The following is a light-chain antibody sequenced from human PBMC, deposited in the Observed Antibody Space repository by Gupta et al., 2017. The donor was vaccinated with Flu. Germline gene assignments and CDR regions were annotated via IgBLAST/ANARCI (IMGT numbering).Light chain of an antibody. V-gene: IGLV2-14*01. J-gene: IGLJ1*01. CDR1: SSDVGGYNN. CDR2: EVS. Sequence: QSALTQPASLSWSPGQSITISCTGTSSDVGGYNNVSWYLQHPGKAPKLMIYEVSNRPSGVSNRFSGSKSGNTASLTISGLQAEDEADFYCSSYKSNTALYAFGTGTRVTVL. CDR3: SSYKSNTALYA.